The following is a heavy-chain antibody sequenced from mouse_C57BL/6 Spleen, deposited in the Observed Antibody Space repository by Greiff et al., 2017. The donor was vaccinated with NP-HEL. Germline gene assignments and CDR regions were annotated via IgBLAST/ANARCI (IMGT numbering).Heavy chain of an antibody. CDR2: INPNNGGT. CDR3: AKERSYYAMDY. V-gene: IGHV1-22*01. Sequence: EVHLVESGPELVKPGASVKMSCKASGYTFTDYNMHWVKQSHGKSLEWIGYINPNNGGTSYNQQFKGKATLTVNKSSSTAYMGLRSLTSEDSAVYYCAKERSYYAMDYWGQGTSVTVSS. CDR1: GYTFTDYN. J-gene: IGHJ4*01.